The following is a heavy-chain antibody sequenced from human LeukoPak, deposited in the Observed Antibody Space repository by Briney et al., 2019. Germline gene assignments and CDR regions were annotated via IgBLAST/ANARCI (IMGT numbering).Heavy chain of an antibody. J-gene: IGHJ3*02. CDR1: GGTFSSYA. V-gene: IGHV1-18*01. D-gene: IGHD6-19*01. Sequence: ASVKVSCKASGGTFSSYAISWVRQAPGQGLEWMGWISSYNGNTNYAQKVQGRVTMTTDTSTSTAYMELRSLRSDDTAVYYCARDPPASSGWDENAFDIWGQGTMVTVSS. CDR3: ARDPPASSGWDENAFDI. CDR2: ISSYNGNT.